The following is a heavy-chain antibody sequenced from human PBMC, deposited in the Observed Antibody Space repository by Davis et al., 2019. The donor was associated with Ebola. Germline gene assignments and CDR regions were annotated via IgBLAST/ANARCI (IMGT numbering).Heavy chain of an antibody. D-gene: IGHD1-20*01. J-gene: IGHJ3*02. CDR2: IYPGDSDT. CDR1: GFRFSTHW. V-gene: IGHV5-51*01. CDR3: ASLRRTITGMDDGFDM. Sequence: GGSLRLSCQGYGFRFSTHWIGWVRQKPGRGLEWMGLIYPGDSDTRYSPSLQGHVTISADESVSTAYLQWGSLKASDTAMYYCASLRRTITGMDDGFDMWGQGTMVTVSS.